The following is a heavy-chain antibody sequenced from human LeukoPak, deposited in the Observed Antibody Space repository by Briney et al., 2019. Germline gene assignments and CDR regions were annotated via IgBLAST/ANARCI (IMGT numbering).Heavy chain of an antibody. Sequence: SETLSLTCTVSGGSISSSSYYWGWIRQPPGKGLEWIGSIYYSGSTYYNPSLKSRVTISVDTSKYQFSLKLSSVTAADTAVYYCARATLLWFGELLVGAFDIWGQGTMVTVSS. J-gene: IGHJ3*02. CDR2: IYYSGST. V-gene: IGHV4-39*07. CDR1: GGSISSSSYY. CDR3: ARATLLWFGELLVGAFDI. D-gene: IGHD3-10*01.